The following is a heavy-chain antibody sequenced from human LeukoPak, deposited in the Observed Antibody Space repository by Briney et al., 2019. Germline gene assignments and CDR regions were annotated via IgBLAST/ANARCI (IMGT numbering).Heavy chain of an antibody. Sequence: PGGSLRLSCAASGFTFSSYAMSWVRQAPGKGLEWVSAISGSGGSTYYADSVKGRFTISRDNSKNTPYLQMNSLRAEDTAVYYCAKDRPLIPAASEYYGMDVWGQGTTVTVSS. V-gene: IGHV3-23*01. D-gene: IGHD2-2*01. CDR2: ISGSGGST. J-gene: IGHJ6*02. CDR3: AKDRPLIPAASEYYGMDV. CDR1: GFTFSSYA.